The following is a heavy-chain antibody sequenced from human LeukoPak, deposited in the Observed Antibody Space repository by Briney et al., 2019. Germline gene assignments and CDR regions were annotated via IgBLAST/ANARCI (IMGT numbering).Heavy chain of an antibody. V-gene: IGHV3-30*18. J-gene: IGHJ6*02. CDR3: AKGVAGPPYYYYGMDV. CDR2: ISYDGSNK. D-gene: IGHD6-19*01. CDR1: GFTFSSYG. Sequence: GRSLRLSCAASGFTFSSYGMHWVRQAPGKGLEGVAVISYDGSNKYYADSVKGRFTISRDSSKNTLYLQMNSLRAEDTAVYYCAKGVAGPPYYYYGMDVWGQGTTVTVSS.